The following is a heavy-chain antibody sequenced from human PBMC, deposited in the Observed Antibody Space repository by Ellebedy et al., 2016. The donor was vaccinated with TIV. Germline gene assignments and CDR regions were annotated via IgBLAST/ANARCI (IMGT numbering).Heavy chain of an antibody. D-gene: IGHD3-22*01. CDR2: ISSSSYI. CDR3: AKPIGGGTGYDSPDS. CDR1: GFTFSSYS. J-gene: IGHJ4*02. V-gene: IGHV3-21*01. Sequence: GESLKISCAASGFTFSSYSMNWVRQAPGKGLEWVSSISSSSYIYYADSVKGRFTISRDNSKNTLYLQMNSLRAEDTAVYYCAKPIGGGTGYDSPDSWGQGTLVTVSS.